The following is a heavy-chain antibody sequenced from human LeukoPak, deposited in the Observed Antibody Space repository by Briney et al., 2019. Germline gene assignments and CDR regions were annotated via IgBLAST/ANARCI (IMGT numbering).Heavy chain of an antibody. CDR1: GITVTDHL. D-gene: IGHD2-21*02. CDR3: AASPPHCGADCPFDY. J-gene: IGHJ4*02. Sequence: GESLKISCKGSGITVTDHLIAGGRQMPGKGLEWVGIIHPAVSDNPKSPSFQGQVVISVDRSISTAYRQWNSLKASETAMYYCAASPPHCGADCPFDYWGQGTLVTVSS. CDR2: IHPAVSDN. V-gene: IGHV5-51*01.